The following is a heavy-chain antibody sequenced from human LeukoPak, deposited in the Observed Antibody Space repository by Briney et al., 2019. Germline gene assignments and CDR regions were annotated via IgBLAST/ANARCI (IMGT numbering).Heavy chain of an antibody. V-gene: IGHV3-21*01. CDR3: AREGSGSYCNYYYYCMDV. CDR2: ISSSSSYI. CDR1: GFTFSRYS. D-gene: IGHD3-10*01. Sequence: GGSLRLSCAASGFTFSRYSMHWVRPAPGKGLAGVSSISSSSSYIYYADSVKGRFTISRDNAKNSLYLQMNSLRAEDTAVYYCAREGSGSYCNYYYYCMDVWGQGTTVTVSS. J-gene: IGHJ6*01.